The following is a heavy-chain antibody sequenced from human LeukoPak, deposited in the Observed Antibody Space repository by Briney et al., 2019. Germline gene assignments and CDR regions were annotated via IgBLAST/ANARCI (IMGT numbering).Heavy chain of an antibody. J-gene: IGHJ4*02. CDR3: ARDFAGDRDY. D-gene: IGHD4-17*01. CDR1: GFTFSSYS. Sequence: SPGGSLRLPCAASGFTFSSYSMNWVRQAPGKGLEWVSSISSSSSYIYYADSVKGRFTISRDNAKNSLYLQMNSLRAEDTAVYYCARDFAGDRDYWGQGTLVTVSS. CDR2: ISSSSSYI. V-gene: IGHV3-21*01.